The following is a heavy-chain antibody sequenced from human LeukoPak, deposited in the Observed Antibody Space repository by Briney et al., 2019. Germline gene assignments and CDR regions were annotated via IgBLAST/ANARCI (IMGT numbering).Heavy chain of an antibody. D-gene: IGHD3-22*01. Sequence: VSGPTLVNPTQTLTLTCTFSGFSLSTSAMCVSWIRQPPGKVLEWLARIDWDDDKYYSTSLKTRLTISKDTSKNQVVLTMTNMDPVDTSTYYCARFYDSSEKDAFDIWGQGTMVTVSS. CDR3: ARFYDSSEKDAFDI. CDR2: IDWDDDK. CDR1: GFSLSTSAMC. V-gene: IGHV2-70*11. J-gene: IGHJ3*02.